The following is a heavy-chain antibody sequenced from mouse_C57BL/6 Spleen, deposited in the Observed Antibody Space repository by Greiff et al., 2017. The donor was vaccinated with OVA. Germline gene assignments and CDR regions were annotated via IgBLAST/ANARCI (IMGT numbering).Heavy chain of an antibody. CDR2: FHPYNDDT. D-gene: IGHD2-1*01. CDR1: GYTFTTYP. J-gene: IGHJ1*03. CDR3: ARGEGNYGWYFDV. V-gene: IGHV1-47*01. Sequence: VQLQESGAELMKPGASVKMSCKASGYTFTTYPIEWMKQNHGKSLEWIGNFHPYNDDTKYNEKFKGKATLTVEKSSSTVYLELSRLTSDDSAVYYCARGEGNYGWYFDVWGTGTTVTVSS.